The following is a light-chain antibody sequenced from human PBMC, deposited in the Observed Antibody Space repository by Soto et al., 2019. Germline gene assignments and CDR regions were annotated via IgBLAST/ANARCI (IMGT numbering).Light chain of an antibody. CDR1: QSVRNY. J-gene: IGKJ1*01. V-gene: IGKV3-11*01. CDR3: QQRYSWRT. Sequence: EIVLTQAPVTLSLSPGERATLSCRASQSVRNYLAWYHQKPGQAPRLLISVASNRATGIPARFSGSGSGTDFTLTISGREPEYFAVYYWQQRYSWRTFGQGTKVEIK. CDR2: VAS.